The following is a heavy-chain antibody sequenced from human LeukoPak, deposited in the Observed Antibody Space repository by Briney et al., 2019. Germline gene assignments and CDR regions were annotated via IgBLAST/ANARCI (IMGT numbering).Heavy chain of an antibody. D-gene: IGHD6-6*01. CDR1: GYSFTSYW. Sequence: GESLKISCKGFGYSFTSYWIAWVRQMPGKGLECMGIIYPGDSDTRYSPSFQGQVTISVDRSISTAYLQWSSLKASDIAMYYCARRVVDHYGMDVWGQGTTVTVSS. J-gene: IGHJ6*02. CDR2: IYPGDSDT. V-gene: IGHV5-51*01. CDR3: ARRVVDHYGMDV.